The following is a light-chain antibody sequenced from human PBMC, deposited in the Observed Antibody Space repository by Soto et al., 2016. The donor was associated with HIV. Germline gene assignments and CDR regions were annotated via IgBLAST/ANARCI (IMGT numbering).Light chain of an antibody. CDR3: NSRDSSGVHVI. V-gene: IGLV3-19*01. CDR2: GRN. CDR1: SLRNYY. J-gene: IGLJ2*01. Sequence: SSELTQGPPVSVALGQTVTITCQGDSLRNYYASWYQQRPGQAPVLVMYGRNNRPPGIPDRFSGSTSGDTASMTITGAQAEDEADYYCNSRDSSGVHVIFGGGTQLDRP.